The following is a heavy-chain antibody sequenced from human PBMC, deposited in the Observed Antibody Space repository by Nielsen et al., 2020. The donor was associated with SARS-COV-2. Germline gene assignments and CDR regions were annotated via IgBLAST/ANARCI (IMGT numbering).Heavy chain of an antibody. CDR3: ARDQTTVTGAEYYPH. CDR1: GYTFTTYA. CDR2: INVGNTNR. Sequence: ASVKVSCKTSGYTFTTYAIHWVRQAPGQRLEWMGWINVGNTNRKYSEKFQGRATITTDISASTAYMGLSGLRSEDTAIYYCARDQTTVTGAEYYPHWGQGTFVSVSS. J-gene: IGHJ1*01. D-gene: IGHD4-17*01. V-gene: IGHV1-3*01.